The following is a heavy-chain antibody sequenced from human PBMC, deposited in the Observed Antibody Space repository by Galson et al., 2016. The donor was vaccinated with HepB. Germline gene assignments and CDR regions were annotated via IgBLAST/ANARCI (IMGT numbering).Heavy chain of an antibody. D-gene: IGHD3-3*01. CDR1: GFRFSDYS. CDR3: GRSGVTVFGVILFGYFDL. Sequence: SLRLSCAGSGFRFSDYSMSWFRQAPGKGLEWIGFIRNEAHGGTTQYAASVKGRFSILRDDSKSIAYLQMNSLKTEDTAVYYCGRSGVTVFGVILFGYFDLWGQGALVTVSS. CDR2: IRNEAHGGTT. V-gene: IGHV3-49*03. J-gene: IGHJ4*02.